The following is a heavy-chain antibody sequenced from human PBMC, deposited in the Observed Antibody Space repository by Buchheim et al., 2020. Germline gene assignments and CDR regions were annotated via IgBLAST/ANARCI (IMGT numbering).Heavy chain of an antibody. CDR1: GFTFSSYA. Sequence: EVQLLESGGGLVQPGGSLRLSCAASGFTFSSYAMSWVRQAPGKGLEWVSGSGGSTHYANSVKGRFTISRDTSRTTLYLQMNSLRAEDTAIYYCAKDQNIAVSENYYYAMDVWGQGTT. J-gene: IGHJ6*02. CDR3: AKDQNIAVSENYYYAMDV. CDR2: SGSGGST. V-gene: IGHV3-23*01. D-gene: IGHD6-19*01.